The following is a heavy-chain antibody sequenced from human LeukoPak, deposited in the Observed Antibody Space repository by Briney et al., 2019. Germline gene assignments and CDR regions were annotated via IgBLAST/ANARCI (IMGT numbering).Heavy chain of an antibody. Sequence: GASVKVSCKASGYTFTDYYINWVRQGPGQGLEWMGLINSNSGGTTYAQKFQGRVTMTRDTSFNTAYMGLSSLKSDDTAVYYCARVKVGARDNGMDVWGQGTTVTVSS. J-gene: IGHJ6*02. CDR3: ARVKVGARDNGMDV. V-gene: IGHV1-2*02. D-gene: IGHD1-26*01. CDR2: INSNSGGT. CDR1: GYTFTDYY.